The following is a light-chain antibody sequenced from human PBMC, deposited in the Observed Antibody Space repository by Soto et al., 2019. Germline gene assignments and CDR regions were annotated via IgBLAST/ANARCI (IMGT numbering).Light chain of an antibody. CDR1: SSNSGAGYH. V-gene: IGLV1-40*01. CDR2: GNN. Sequence: QSVLTQPPSVSGAPGQRVTISCTGSSSNSGAGYHVHWYRQLPGAAPKLLISGNNNRPSGVPGRFSASKSGTSASLAITGLQAEDAADYYCQSFDSSLSGYVFGAGTKLTVL. J-gene: IGLJ1*01. CDR3: QSFDSSLSGYV.